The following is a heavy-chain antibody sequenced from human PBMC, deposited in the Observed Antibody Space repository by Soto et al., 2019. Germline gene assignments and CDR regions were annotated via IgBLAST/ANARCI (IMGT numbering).Heavy chain of an antibody. CDR3: AKDRGVVVVVTTGGAFDL. D-gene: IGHD3-22*01. V-gene: IGHV3-23*04. J-gene: IGHJ3*01. CDR2: ISGSAVST. CDR1: ECTFSSYA. Sequence: EVQLVESRGGLVHPGGSLRLSCEVSECTFSSYAMSWVRQAPGKGLEWVSTISGSAVSTYYGDSVKGRFTISRDNSKNTLYLQMNSLRVEDTAMYYCAKDRGVVVVVTTGGAFDLWGQGTMVTVSS.